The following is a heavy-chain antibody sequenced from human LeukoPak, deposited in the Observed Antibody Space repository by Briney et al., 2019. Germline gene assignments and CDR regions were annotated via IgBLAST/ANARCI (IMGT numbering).Heavy chain of an antibody. Sequence: VSGPTLVNPTQTLTLTCTFSGFSLKTNELGVGWIRQPPGKALEWPALIYWNDDKRYSPSLKSRLTITKDTSKNQVVLTMTNMDPVDTATYYCAHRPGAFDIWGQGIMVTVSS. CDR1: GFSLKTNELG. CDR2: IYWNDDK. J-gene: IGHJ3*02. CDR3: AHRPGAFDI. V-gene: IGHV2-5*01.